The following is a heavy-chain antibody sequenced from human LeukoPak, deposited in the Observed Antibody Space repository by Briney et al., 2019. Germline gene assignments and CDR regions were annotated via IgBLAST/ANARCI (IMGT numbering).Heavy chain of an antibody. V-gene: IGHV3-49*03. CDR2: IRSKAYGGTT. D-gene: IGHD3-10*01. J-gene: IGHJ4*02. CDR1: GFTVSSNY. CDR3: TRAAYYYGSGSYCFDY. Sequence: PGGSLRLSCAASGFTVSSNYMSWFRQAPGKGLEWVGFIRSKAYGGTTEYAASVKGRFTISRDDSKSIAYLQMNSLKTEDTAVYYCTRAAYYYGSGSYCFDYWGQGTLVTVSS.